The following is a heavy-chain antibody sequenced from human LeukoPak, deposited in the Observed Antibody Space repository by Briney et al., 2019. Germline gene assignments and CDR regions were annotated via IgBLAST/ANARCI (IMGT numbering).Heavy chain of an antibody. CDR2: ISSSSSTI. CDR1: GFSFSSYS. J-gene: IGHJ6*02. Sequence: GGSLRLSCAASGFSFSSYSMNWVRQAPGKGLEWVSYISSSSSTIYYADSVKGRFTISRDNAKNSLYLQMNSLRAEDTAVYYCVRDRGYYGLDVWGQGTTVTVS. CDR3: VRDRGYYGLDV. V-gene: IGHV3-48*04.